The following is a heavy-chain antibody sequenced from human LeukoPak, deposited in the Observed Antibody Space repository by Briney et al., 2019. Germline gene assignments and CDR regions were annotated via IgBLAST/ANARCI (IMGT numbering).Heavy chain of an antibody. CDR1: GFTFSSYA. CDR2: ISYDGSNK. J-gene: IGHJ4*02. D-gene: IGHD6-13*01. Sequence: GRSLRLSCAASGFTFSSYAMHWVRQAPGKGLEWVAVISYDGSNKYYADSVKGRFTISRDNSKNTLYLQMNSLRAEDTAVYYCARAYSSSPPDYWGQGTLVTVSS. CDR3: ARAYSSSPPDY. V-gene: IGHV3-30-3*01.